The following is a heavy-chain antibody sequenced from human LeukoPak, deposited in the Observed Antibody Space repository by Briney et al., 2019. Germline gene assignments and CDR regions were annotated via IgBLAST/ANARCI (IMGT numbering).Heavy chain of an antibody. J-gene: IGHJ5*02. CDR2: ISSSSGYI. D-gene: IGHD1-26*01. CDR1: GFTFSSYS. CDR3: ARDGDSGSYSWFDP. V-gene: IGHV3-21*01. Sequence: GGSLRLSCAASGFTFSSYSMNWVRQAPGKGLEWVSSISSSSGYIYYADSVKGRFTISRDNAKNSLYLQMNSLRAEDTAVYYCARDGDSGSYSWFDPWGQGTLVTVSS.